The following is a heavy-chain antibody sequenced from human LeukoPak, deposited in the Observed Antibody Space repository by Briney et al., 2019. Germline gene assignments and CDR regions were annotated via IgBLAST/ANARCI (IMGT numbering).Heavy chain of an antibody. V-gene: IGHV3-30*02. CDR1: GFTFSSYG. CDR3: ASGDYTYYYDSSGYYLGFDI. Sequence: ETGGSLRHSCAASGFTFSSYGMHWVRQAPGKGLEWVAFIRYDGSNKYYADSVKGRFTISRDNAKNSLYLQMNSLRAEDTAVYYCASGDYTYYYDSSGYYLGFDIWGQGTMVTVSS. CDR2: IRYDGSNK. D-gene: IGHD3-22*01. J-gene: IGHJ3*02.